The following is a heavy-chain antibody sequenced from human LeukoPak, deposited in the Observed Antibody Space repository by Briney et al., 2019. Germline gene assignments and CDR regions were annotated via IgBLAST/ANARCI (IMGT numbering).Heavy chain of an antibody. D-gene: IGHD6-13*01. CDR2: INHSGST. V-gene: IGHV4-34*01. CDR1: GGSFSGYY. CDR3: ASRGWGIAAAGS. J-gene: IGHJ1*01. Sequence: SETLSLTCAVYGGSFSGYYWSWIRQPPGKGLEWIGGINHSGSTNYNPSLKRRVTISVDTSKNQFSLKLSSVTAADTAVYYCASRGWGIAAAGSWGQGTLVTVSS.